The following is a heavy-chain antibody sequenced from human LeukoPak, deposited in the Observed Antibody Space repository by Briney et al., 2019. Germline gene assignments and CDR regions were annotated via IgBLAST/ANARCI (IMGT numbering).Heavy chain of an antibody. CDR3: ARDGRAAGTDY. CDR2: IKEDGSEK. CDR1: GVTFSSYW. J-gene: IGHJ4*02. V-gene: IGHV3-7*01. D-gene: IGHD6-13*01. Sequence: GGSLRLSCAASGVTFSSYWMSWVRQAPGKGLEWVANIKEDGSEKYYVDSVKGRFTISRDNAKNSLYLQMNSLRAEDAAVYYCARDGRAAGTDYWGQGTLVTVSS.